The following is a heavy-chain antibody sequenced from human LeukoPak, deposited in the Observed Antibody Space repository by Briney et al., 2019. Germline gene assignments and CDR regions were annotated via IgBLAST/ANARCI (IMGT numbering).Heavy chain of an antibody. D-gene: IGHD2-15*01. J-gene: IGHJ3*02. Sequence: TGGSLRLSCAASGFTFSSYAMSWVRQAPGKGLEWVSAISGSGGSTYYADSVKGRFTISRDNSKNTLYLQMNSLRAEDTAVYYCAKEKLGYCSGGSCRDAFDIWGQRAMVTVSS. CDR3: AKEKLGYCSGGSCRDAFDI. V-gene: IGHV3-23*01. CDR1: GFTFSSYA. CDR2: ISGSGGST.